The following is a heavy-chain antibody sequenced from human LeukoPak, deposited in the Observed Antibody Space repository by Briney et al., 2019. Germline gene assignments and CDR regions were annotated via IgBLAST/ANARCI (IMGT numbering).Heavy chain of an antibody. CDR1: GYTFTAYF. CDR2: MKPNSGGT. D-gene: IGHD6-13*01. V-gene: IGHV1-2*02. Sequence: ASVKVSSTASGYTFTAYFMHWVRQAPGQGLEGMGWMKPNSGGTNYAEKFQGRVTMTRDTSISTAYMELSRLRSDDTAVYYCARERIAAAGTFDYWGQGTLVTVSS. J-gene: IGHJ4*02. CDR3: ARERIAAAGTFDY.